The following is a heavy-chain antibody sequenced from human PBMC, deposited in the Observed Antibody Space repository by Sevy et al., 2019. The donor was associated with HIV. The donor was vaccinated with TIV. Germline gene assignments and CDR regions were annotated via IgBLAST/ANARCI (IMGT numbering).Heavy chain of an antibody. CDR3: ARESREFRFDP. CDR1: GFNFNRFA. V-gene: IGHV3-33*01. Sequence: GGSLRLSCAASGFNFNRFAMHWVRQAPGKGLGWRALIWYDGSNQDYAESVKGRFTISRDNSKNTVFLQMNSLRAEDTAVYYCARESREFRFDPWGQGTLVTVSS. CDR2: IWYDGSNQ. J-gene: IGHJ5*02.